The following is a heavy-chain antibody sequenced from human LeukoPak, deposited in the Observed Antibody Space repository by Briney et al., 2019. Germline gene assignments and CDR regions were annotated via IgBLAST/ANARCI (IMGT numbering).Heavy chain of an antibody. CDR3: ASHTYYYDSSGYKLLDY. CDR2: INSDGSST. J-gene: IGHJ4*02. V-gene: IGHV3-74*01. CDR1: GFTFSSYW. Sequence: PGGSLRLSCAASGFTFSSYWMHWVRQAPGKGLAWVSRINSDGSSTSYADSVKGRFTISRDNAKNTLYLQMNSLRAEDTAVYYCASHTYYYDSSGYKLLDYWGQGTLVTVSS. D-gene: IGHD3-22*01.